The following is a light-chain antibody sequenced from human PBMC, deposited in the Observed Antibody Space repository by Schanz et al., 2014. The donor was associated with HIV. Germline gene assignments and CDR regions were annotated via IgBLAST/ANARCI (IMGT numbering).Light chain of an antibody. CDR1: QTVSSNS. CDR2: SAS. V-gene: IGKV3-20*01. CDR3: QHYGSS. J-gene: IGKJ3*01. Sequence: EIVLTQSPVILSLSPGERATLSCRASQTVSSNSLGWYQQKRGQAPRLLIYSASRRANGIPDRFSGSGSGTDFTLTISRLEPEDFAVYYCQHYGSSFGPGTKVDIK.